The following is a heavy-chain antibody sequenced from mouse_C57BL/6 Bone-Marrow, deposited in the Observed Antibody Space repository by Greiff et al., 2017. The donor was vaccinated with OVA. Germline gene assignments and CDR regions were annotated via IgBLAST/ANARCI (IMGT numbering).Heavy chain of an antibody. D-gene: IGHD2-3*01. CDR2: IWSGGST. V-gene: IGHV2-2*01. Sequence: VKVVESGPGLVQPSQSLSITCTVSGFSLTSYGVHWVRQSPGKGLEWLGVIWSGGSTDYNAAFISRLSISKDNSKSQVFFKMNSLQADDTAIYYCARNWGLLDYYAMDYWGQGTSVTVSS. CDR1: GFSLTSYG. J-gene: IGHJ4*01. CDR3: ARNWGLLDYYAMDY.